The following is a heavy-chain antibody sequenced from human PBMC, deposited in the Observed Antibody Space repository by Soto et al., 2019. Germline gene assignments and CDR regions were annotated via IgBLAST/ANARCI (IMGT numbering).Heavy chain of an antibody. CDR1: GGFISNYY. Sequence: SETLSLTCTVSGGFISNYYWSWVRQSPGKGREWIGYIYYSGTTNYNPSLKSRVTILLDMSKNQFSLRLRSVTAADTAVYSCARLKSFGTTSARQNYHYGMDVCGQGTTVTVSS. CDR3: ARLKSFGTTSARQNYHYGMDV. CDR2: IYYSGTT. D-gene: IGHD3-16*01. V-gene: IGHV4-59*01. J-gene: IGHJ6*02.